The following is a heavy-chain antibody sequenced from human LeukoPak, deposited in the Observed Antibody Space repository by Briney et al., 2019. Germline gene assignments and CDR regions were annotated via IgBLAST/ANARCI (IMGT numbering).Heavy chain of an antibody. V-gene: IGHV4-34*01. CDR1: GGSFSGYY. Sequence: PSETLSLTCAVYGGSFSGYYWSWIRRPPGKGLEWIGEINHSGSTNYNPSLKSRVTISVDTSKNQFSLKLSSVTAADTAVYYCARGNSYGVDYWGQGTLVTVSS. D-gene: IGHD5-18*01. J-gene: IGHJ4*02. CDR2: INHSGST. CDR3: ARGNSYGVDY.